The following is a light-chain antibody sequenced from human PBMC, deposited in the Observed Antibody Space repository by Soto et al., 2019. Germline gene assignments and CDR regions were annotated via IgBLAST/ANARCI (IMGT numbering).Light chain of an antibody. V-gene: IGKV1-39*01. CDR2: AAS. CDR3: QQSYTTPRT. CDR1: QSITNF. Sequence: DIQMTQSPSSLSASVGDRVTITCRAGQSITNFLNWYQQKPGKAPKLLIYAASSLQSGVPSRFSGSASGTDFTLTISNLQPEDFATYYCQQSYTTPRTFGGGTKVEIK. J-gene: IGKJ4*01.